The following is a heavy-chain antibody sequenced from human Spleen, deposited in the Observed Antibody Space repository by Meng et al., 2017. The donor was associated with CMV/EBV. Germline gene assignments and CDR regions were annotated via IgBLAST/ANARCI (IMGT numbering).Heavy chain of an antibody. V-gene: IGHV1-2*02. D-gene: IGHD2-15*01. CDR1: GYTFSGYY. CDR2: INPNSGDT. J-gene: IGHJ3*02. Sequence: ASVQVSCKTSGYTFSGYYVHWVRQAPGQGLEWMGWINPNSGDTNHAQKFQGRVTMTRDTSISTAYMELRGLTSDDTAVYYCAKDPPGYCSGGSCYAGAFDIWGQGTMVTVSS. CDR3: AKDPPGYCSGGSCYAGAFDI.